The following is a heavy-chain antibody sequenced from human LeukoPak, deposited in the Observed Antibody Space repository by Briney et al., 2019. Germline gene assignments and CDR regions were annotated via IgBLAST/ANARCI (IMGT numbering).Heavy chain of an antibody. CDR3: AKDRGLGYCSSTSCPADY. CDR2: ISYDGSNK. D-gene: IGHD2-2*01. J-gene: IGHJ4*02. Sequence: PGGSLRLSCAASGFTFSSYGMHWVRQAPGKGLEWVAVISYDGSNKYYADSVKGRFTISRDNSKNTLYQQMNSLRAEDTAVYYCAKDRGLGYCSSTSCPADYWGQGTLVTVSS. V-gene: IGHV3-30*18. CDR1: GFTFSSYG.